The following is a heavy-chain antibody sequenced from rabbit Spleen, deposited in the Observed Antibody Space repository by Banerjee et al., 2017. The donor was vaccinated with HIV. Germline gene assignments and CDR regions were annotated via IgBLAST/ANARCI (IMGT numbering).Heavy chain of an antibody. CDR1: GFSFSGNYY. CDR3: ARDNYDEYGDYDL. D-gene: IGHD2-1*01. V-gene: IGHV1S40*01. CDR2: IYVGSNDKT. Sequence: QSLEESGGDLVQPGASLTLTCKASGFSFSGNYYMCWVRQAPGKGLEWIGCIYVGSNDKTDYASWAKGRFTISKTSSTTMTLQMTSLTAADTATYFCARDNYDEYGDYDLWGQGTLVTVS. J-gene: IGHJ3*01.